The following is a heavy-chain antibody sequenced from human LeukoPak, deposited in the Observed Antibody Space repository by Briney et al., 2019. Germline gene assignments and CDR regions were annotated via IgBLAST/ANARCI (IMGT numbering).Heavy chain of an antibody. J-gene: IGHJ4*02. V-gene: IGHV4-34*01. CDR2: INHSGST. CDR1: GGSFSGYY. D-gene: IGHD3-9*01. Sequence: PSETLSLTCAVYGGSFSGYYWSWIRQPPGKGLEWIGEINHSGSTNYNPSLKSRVTISVDTSKNQYSLKLSSVTAADTAVYYCARARDDILTGYSGVYFDYWGQGTLVTVSS. CDR3: ARARDDILTGYSGVYFDY.